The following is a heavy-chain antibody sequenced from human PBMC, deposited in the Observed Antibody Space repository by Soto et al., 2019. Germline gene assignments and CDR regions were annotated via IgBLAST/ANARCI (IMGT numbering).Heavy chain of an antibody. J-gene: IGHJ4*02. CDR3: AGASSRVSSVVAAY. Sequence: SVKVSCKASGGIFSSYAISWVRQAPGQGLEWMGGIIPIFGTANYAQKFQGRLTLTSDMPSRTVYMQLSNLRSDDTAVYYCAGASSRVSSVVAAYWGQGTLVTVSS. V-gene: IGHV1-69*05. CDR2: IIPIFGTA. D-gene: IGHD2-15*01. CDR1: GGIFSSYA.